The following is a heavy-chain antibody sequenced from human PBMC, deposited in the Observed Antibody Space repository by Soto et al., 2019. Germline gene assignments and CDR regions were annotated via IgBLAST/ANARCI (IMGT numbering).Heavy chain of an antibody. V-gene: IGHV3-48*03. J-gene: IGHJ3*02. CDR1: GFTFSSYE. D-gene: IGHD1-26*01. Sequence: GGSLRLSCAASGFTFSSYEMNWVRQAPGKGLEWVSYISSSGSTIYYADSVKGRFTISRDNAKNSLYLQMNSLRAEDTAVYYCATALREDAFDIWGQGTMVTVSS. CDR3: ATALREDAFDI. CDR2: ISSSGSTI.